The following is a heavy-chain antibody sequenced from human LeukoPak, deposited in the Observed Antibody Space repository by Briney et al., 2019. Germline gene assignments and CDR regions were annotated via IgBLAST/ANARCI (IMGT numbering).Heavy chain of an antibody. J-gene: IGHJ4*02. CDR1: GGSINSSSYY. CDR2: IYDSGNT. CDR3: ARGSGTAMATFDY. V-gene: IGHV4-39*01. D-gene: IGHD5-18*01. Sequence: SETLSLTCTVSGGSINSSSYYWGWIRQPPGQGLVWIGSIYDSGNTYYNAPLKGRVTISVDTSKNQFSLKLSSVTAADTAVYYCARGSGTAMATFDYWGQGTLVTVSS.